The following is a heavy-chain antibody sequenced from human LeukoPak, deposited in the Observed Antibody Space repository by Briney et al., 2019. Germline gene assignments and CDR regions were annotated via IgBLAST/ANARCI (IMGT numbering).Heavy chain of an antibody. CDR3: ARDPAIAAESFNPESDY. J-gene: IGHJ4*02. CDR2: IYYSGST. D-gene: IGHD6-6*01. CDR1: GGSISSSSYY. V-gene: IGHV4-39*07. Sequence: PSETLPLTCTVSGGSISSSSYYWGWIRQPPGKGLEWIGSIYYSGSTYYNPSLKSRVTISVDTSKNQFSLKLSSVTAADTAAYYCARDPAIAAESFNPESDYWGQGTLVTVSS.